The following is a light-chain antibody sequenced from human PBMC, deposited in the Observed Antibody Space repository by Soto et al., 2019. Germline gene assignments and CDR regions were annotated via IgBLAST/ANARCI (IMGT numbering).Light chain of an antibody. CDR2: DVS. CDR1: SSDVRGYKS. V-gene: IGLV2-14*01. J-gene: IGLJ3*02. CDR3: SSYTSTSAGV. Sequence: QSALTQPASVSGSPGQSITISCTGTSSDVRGYKSVSWYQQESGKAPKLIIYDVSSRPSGVSDRFSGSKSGTTASLTISGLRTEDEADYYCSSYTSTSAGVFGGGTKLTVL.